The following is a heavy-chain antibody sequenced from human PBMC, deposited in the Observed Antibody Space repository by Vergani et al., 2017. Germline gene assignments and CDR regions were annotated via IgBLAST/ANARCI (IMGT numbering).Heavy chain of an antibody. D-gene: IGHD1-1*01. CDR2: IWYDGSNK. Sequence: QVQLVESEGGVVQPGRSLTLSCVASGFTFSSHGMHWVRQAPGKGLEWVAVIWYDGSNKYYGDSVKGRFTISRDNSKNTLYLQMNSLRVEDTAVYYCARWGNEKRIDSLGQGTLVTVSS. CDR1: GFTFSSHG. J-gene: IGHJ5*01. CDR3: ARWGNEKRIDS. V-gene: IGHV3-33*01.